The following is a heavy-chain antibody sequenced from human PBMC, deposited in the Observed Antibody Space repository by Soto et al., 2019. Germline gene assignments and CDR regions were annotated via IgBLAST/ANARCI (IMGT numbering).Heavy chain of an antibody. J-gene: IGHJ4*02. V-gene: IGHV5-51*01. Sequence: GESLKISCKGSGYRFTNYWVAWVRQMPGKGLQWMGIIYPDDSDTRYSPSFQGQVTISADKSISTAYLQWSSLKASDTAMYYCARQWGPTALLIDYWGQGTLVTVSS. CDR3: ARQWGPTALLIDY. CDR1: GYRFTNYW. D-gene: IGHD2-21*01. CDR2: IYPDDSDT.